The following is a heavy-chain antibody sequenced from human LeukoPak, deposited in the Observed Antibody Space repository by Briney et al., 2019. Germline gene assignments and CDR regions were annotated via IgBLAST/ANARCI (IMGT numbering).Heavy chain of an antibody. Sequence: PSETLSLTCTVSGGSISSSSYYWGWIRQPPGKGLEWIGSIYYSGSTYYNPSLKSRVTISVDTSKNQFSLKLSSVTAADTAVYYCARRSSWHIEALDYWGQGTLVTVSP. CDR2: IYYSGST. J-gene: IGHJ4*02. CDR3: ARRSSWHIEALDY. D-gene: IGHD6-13*01. V-gene: IGHV4-39*01. CDR1: GGSISSSSYY.